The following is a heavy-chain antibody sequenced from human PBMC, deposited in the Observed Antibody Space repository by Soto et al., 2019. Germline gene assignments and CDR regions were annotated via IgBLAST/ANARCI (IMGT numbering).Heavy chain of an antibody. V-gene: IGHV3-11*04. CDR3: ARDYYDSSGYYPYDAFDI. D-gene: IGHD3-22*01. CDR1: GFNFNDYY. Sequence: GGSLRLSCAASGFNFNDYYMSWIRQAPEKGLEWVSHIDTGGSSIHYADSVRGRFTMSRDNAKNSLFLQMNSLTAEDTAVYYCARDYYDSSGYYPYDAFDIWGQGTMVTVSS. J-gene: IGHJ3*02. CDR2: IDTGGSSI.